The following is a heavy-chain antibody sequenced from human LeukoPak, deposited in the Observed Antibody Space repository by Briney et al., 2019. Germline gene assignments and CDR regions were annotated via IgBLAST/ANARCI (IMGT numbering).Heavy chain of an antibody. Sequence: SVKVSCEASGGTFNSSAISWVRQAPGQGLEWLGGFIPMFGSGSYAQKFQGRVTITMDESTSTAYMEMRSLRSEDTAVYYCATAPALGGVSDFDYWGQGTLVTVSS. CDR3: ATAPALGGVSDFDY. J-gene: IGHJ4*02. D-gene: IGHD3-16*01. CDR2: FIPMFGSG. V-gene: IGHV1-69*05. CDR1: GGTFNSSA.